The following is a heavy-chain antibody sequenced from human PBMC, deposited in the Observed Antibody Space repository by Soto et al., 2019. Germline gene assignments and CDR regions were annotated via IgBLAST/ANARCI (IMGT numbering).Heavy chain of an antibody. CDR1: GYTLTKYD. J-gene: IGHJ4*02. V-gene: IGHV1-18*04. Sequence: ASVKVSCKATGYTLTKYDSSWESQGRARGLEWMGWINSNNGNTHYAQKLQGRVTMTTDTPTSTAYMELRSMRSDDTAVYYCARENNLNPFDYWGQGTFVPACS. CDR3: ARENNLNPFDY. D-gene: IGHD1-20*01. CDR2: INSNNGNT.